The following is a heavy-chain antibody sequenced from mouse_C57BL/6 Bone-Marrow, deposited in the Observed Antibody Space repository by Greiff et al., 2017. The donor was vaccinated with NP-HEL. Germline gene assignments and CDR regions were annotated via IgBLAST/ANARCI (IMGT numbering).Heavy chain of an antibody. Sequence: VKLQESGPGLVAPSQSLSITCTVSGFSFTGYAISWVRQPPGKGLEWLGVIWTGGGTNYNSALKSRLSISKDNSKSQVFLKMNSLQTDDTARYYCAIFYYYGRDWCAYWGQGTLVTVSA. CDR1: GFSFTGYA. CDR3: AIFYYYGRDWCAY. J-gene: IGHJ3*01. CDR2: IWTGGGT. D-gene: IGHD1-1*01. V-gene: IGHV2-9-1*01.